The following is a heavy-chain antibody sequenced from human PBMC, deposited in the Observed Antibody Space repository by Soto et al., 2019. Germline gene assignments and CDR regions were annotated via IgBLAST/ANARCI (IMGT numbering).Heavy chain of an antibody. Sequence: EVQLLESGGGLVQPGGSLSLSCAASGVSFSSYAMSWVRQAPGKGLEWVSAIRGSGGSTYYADSVKGRFTISRDNSKTTLYLQMNSLRAEDTAVYYCAKPPMACSGGSCYSFPDYCGQETLLTVSS. CDR1: GVSFSSYA. J-gene: IGHJ4*02. CDR3: AKPPMACSGGSCYSFPDY. V-gene: IGHV3-23*01. D-gene: IGHD2-15*01. CDR2: IRGSGGST.